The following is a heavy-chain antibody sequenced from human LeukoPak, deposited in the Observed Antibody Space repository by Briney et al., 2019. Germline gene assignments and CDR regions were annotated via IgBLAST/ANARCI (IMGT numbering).Heavy chain of an antibody. CDR3: AKDPRYGEVY. J-gene: IGHJ4*02. CDR2: ISGSSGAT. V-gene: IGHV3-23*01. D-gene: IGHD4/OR15-4a*01. Sequence: GGSLRLSCAASGFTFSNYAMTWVRQAPGKGLEWVSVISGSSGATYYADSVKGRCTISRDNSKNTLYLQMNSLRAEDTAVYYCAKDPRYGEVYWGRGTLVTASS. CDR1: GFTFSNYA.